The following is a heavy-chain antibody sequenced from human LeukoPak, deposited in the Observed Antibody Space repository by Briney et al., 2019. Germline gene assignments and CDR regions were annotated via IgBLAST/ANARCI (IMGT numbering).Heavy chain of an antibody. CDR1: GYTFTGYY. Sequence: ASVKVSCKASGYTFTGYYMHWVRQAPGQGLEWMGWINPNSGGTNYAQKFQGRVTMTRDTSISTAYMELSRLRSDDTAVYYCARGLGYYGSGSYYRFDYWGQGTLVTVSS. CDR3: ARGLGYYGSGSYYRFDY. CDR2: INPNSGGT. J-gene: IGHJ4*02. D-gene: IGHD3-10*01. V-gene: IGHV1-2*02.